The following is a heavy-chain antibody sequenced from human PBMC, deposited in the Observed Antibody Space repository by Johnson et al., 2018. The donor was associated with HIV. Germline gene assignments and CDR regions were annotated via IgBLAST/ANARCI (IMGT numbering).Heavy chain of an antibody. CDR1: GFTFSSYG. CDR3: ARALPGIVVPTVAFDI. D-gene: IGHD3-22*01. J-gene: IGHJ3*02. CDR2: ISWNSGSI. V-gene: IGHV3-NL1*01. Sequence: QVQLVESGGGVVQPGRSLRLSCAASGFTFSSYGMHWVRQAPGKGLEWVSGISWNSGSIGYADSVKGRFTISRDNAKNTLYLQMNSLRAEDTAVYYCARALPGIVVPTVAFDIWGQGTMVTVSS.